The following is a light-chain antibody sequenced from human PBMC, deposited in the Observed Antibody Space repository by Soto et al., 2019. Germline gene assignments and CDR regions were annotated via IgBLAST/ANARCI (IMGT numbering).Light chain of an antibody. V-gene: IGLV2-14*01. CDR2: EVT. CDR3: SSYTSSSALYV. J-gene: IGLJ1*01. CDR1: SSDVGGYNY. Sequence: QSALTQPASVSGSPGQSITISCTGSSSDVGGYNYVSWYQQHPGKTPKLIIYEVTSRPSGVSSRFSGSKSGNTASLTISGLQAEDEADYYCSSYTSSSALYVFGTGTKLTVL.